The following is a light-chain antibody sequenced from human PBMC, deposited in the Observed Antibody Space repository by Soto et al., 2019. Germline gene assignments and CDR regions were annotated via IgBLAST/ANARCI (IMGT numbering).Light chain of an antibody. CDR3: AAWDDSLSGRDV. CDR2: RNN. J-gene: IGLJ1*01. V-gene: IGLV1-47*01. Sequence: QSVLTQPPSASGTPVQRVTISCSGSSSNIGSNYVYWYQQLPGTAPKLLIYRNNQRPSGVPDRFSGSKSGTSASLAISRLRSEDEADYYCAAWDDSLSGRDVFGTGTKVTV. CDR1: SSNIGSNY.